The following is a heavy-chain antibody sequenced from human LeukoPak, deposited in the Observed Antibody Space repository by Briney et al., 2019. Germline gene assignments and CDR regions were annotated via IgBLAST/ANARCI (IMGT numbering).Heavy chain of an antibody. CDR1: GFIFSNYY. CDR3: ARVKMKKATVTPGYFDY. D-gene: IGHD4-17*01. CDR2: ISSSSSYI. J-gene: IGHJ4*02. Sequence: GGSLRLSCAASGFIFSNYYLNWVRQAPGKGLEWVSSISSSSSYIYYADSVKGRFTISRDNAKNSLYLQMNSLRAEDTAVYYCARVKMKKATVTPGYFDYWGQGTLVTVSS. V-gene: IGHV3-21*01.